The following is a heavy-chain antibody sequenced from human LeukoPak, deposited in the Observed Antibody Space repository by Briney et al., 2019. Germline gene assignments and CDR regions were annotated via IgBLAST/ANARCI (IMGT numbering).Heavy chain of an antibody. CDR2: ISAYNGNT. D-gene: IGHD6-25*01. Sequence: ASVKVSCKASGYTFTSYGVSWVRQAPGQGLEWMGWISAYNGNTNNAQKLQGRVTMTTDTSTSTAYMELRSLRSDDTAVYYCARDAGGHYFDYWAREPWSPSPQ. CDR3: ARDAGGHYFDY. V-gene: IGHV1-18*01. CDR1: GYTFTSYG. J-gene: IGHJ4*02.